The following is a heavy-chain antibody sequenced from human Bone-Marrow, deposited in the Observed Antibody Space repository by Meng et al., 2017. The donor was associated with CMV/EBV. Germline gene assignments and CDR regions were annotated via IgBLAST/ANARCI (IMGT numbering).Heavy chain of an antibody. D-gene: IGHD1-1*01. V-gene: IGHV3-11*01. CDR1: GFIFNDYY. CDR3: ARAGRSTIGTLATFDI. CDR2: ISRGGTTK. J-gene: IGHJ3*02. Sequence: GESLKISCATSGFIFNDYYLAWIRQAPGKGLEWVSYISRGGTTKYYADSVKGRFAISRDNANNSVYLQMDSLRPEDTAVYYCARAGRSTIGTLATFDIWGQGTKVTVSS.